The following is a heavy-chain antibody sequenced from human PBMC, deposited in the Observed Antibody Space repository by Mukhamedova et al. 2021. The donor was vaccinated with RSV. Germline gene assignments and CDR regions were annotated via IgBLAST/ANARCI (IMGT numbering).Heavy chain of an antibody. CDR3: AREKSEGEGDS. D-gene: IGHD3-10*01. J-gene: IGHJ4*02. V-gene: IGHV4-30-2*04. CDR2: HGGST. Sequence: HGGSTYYNPSLQSRVTISVDTSKNQFSLKLSTLTAAVTAVYYCAREKSEGEGDSWGQGTLVTVS.